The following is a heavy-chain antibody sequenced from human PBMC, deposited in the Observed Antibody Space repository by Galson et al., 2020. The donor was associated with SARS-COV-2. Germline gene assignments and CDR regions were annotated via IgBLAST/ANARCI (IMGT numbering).Heavy chain of an antibody. J-gene: IGHJ4*02. D-gene: IGHD4-17*01. CDR2: VKSKTDGGTT. Sequence: GESLKFSCAASGFTFSNAWMSWVRQAPGKGLEWVGRVKSKTDGGTTDYAAPVKGRFIISRDDSKNTLYLQMDSLKTEDTAVYYCTWTTVTLQWDFWGQGTQVTVSS. CDR3: TWTTVTLQWDF. CDR1: GFTFSNAW. V-gene: IGHV3-15*01.